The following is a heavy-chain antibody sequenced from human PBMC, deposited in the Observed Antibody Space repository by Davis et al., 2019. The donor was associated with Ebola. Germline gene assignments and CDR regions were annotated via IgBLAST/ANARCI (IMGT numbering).Heavy chain of an antibody. CDR1: GYNFITYW. J-gene: IGHJ3*02. D-gene: IGHD1-20*01. CDR3: ARPSITGTADAFDI. CDR2: IYPGDSDT. V-gene: IGHV5-51*01. Sequence: GGSLRLSCKGSGYNFITYWIGWVRQMPGKGLEWMGIIYPGDSDTIYSPSFQGQVTISADKSISTAYLQWSSLKTSDTAMYYCARPSITGTADAFDIWGQGTMVTVSS.